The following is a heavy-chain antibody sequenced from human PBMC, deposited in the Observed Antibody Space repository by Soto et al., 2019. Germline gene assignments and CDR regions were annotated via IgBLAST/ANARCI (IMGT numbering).Heavy chain of an antibody. D-gene: IGHD3-16*01. CDR2: IIPILNKT. CDR1: GGPFNNFI. Sequence: QVLLEQSGSVVKRPGSSVTVSCKASGGPFNNFIFTWVRQAPGQGLEWMGRIIPILNKTNYALTFRRGVLITALTTAITPYIQLTGLSLRDTTRLYSINAYTGLTTLW. V-gene: IGHV1-69*02. CDR3: INAYTGLTTL. J-gene: IGHJ2*01.